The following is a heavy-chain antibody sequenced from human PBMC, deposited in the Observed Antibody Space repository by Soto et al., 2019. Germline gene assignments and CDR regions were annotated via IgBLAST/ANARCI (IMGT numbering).Heavy chain of an antibody. CDR2: ISWNSGTI. V-gene: IGHV3-9*01. Sequence: GGALRLPCVAPGFFFYDFCLHWVPQAPWKGLEWVSGISWNSGTIGYADSVKGRFTISRDNAKNSLYLQMNSLRAEDTVLYYCAKAQPPYYYYYMDVWGKGTTVTVSS. CDR3: AKAQPPYYYYYMDV. CDR1: GFFFYDFC. J-gene: IGHJ6*03.